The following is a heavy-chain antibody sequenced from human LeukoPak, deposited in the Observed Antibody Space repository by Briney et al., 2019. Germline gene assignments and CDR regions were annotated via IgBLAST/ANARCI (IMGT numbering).Heavy chain of an antibody. Sequence: ASVKVSCKASGYTFTSYGISWVRQAPGQGLEWMGIINPSGGSTSYAQKFQGRVTMTRDMSTSTVYMELSSLRSEDTAVYYCARSNMVREGFDYWGQGTLVTVSS. CDR3: ARSNMVREGFDY. V-gene: IGHV1-46*01. D-gene: IGHD3-10*01. CDR1: GYTFTSYG. J-gene: IGHJ4*02. CDR2: INPSGGST.